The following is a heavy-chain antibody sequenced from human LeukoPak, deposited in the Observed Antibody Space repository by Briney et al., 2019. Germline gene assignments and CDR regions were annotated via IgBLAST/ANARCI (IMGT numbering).Heavy chain of an antibody. CDR3: ARVSGELLPFDY. J-gene: IGHJ4*02. Sequence: SVKVSCKASGGTFSSYAISWVRQAPGQGLEWMGGIIPIFGTANYAQKFQGRVTITADESTSTAYMELSSLRSEDTAVYYCARVSGELLPFDYWGQGTLVTVSS. CDR2: IIPIFGTA. V-gene: IGHV1-69*13. CDR1: GGTFSSYA. D-gene: IGHD3-10*01.